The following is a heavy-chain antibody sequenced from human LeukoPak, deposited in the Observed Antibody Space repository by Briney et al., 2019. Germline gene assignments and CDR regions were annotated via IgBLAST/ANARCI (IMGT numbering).Heavy chain of an antibody. V-gene: IGHV3-74*01. D-gene: IGHD3-16*01. CDR1: GFTFSSYW. CDR3: ARDIGGGYHYRSNVYYAEYFQH. CDR2: INSDGSST. Sequence: HSGGSLRLSCAASGFTFSSYWMHWVRQAPGKGLVWVSRINSDGSSTNYADSVKGRFTISRDNAKNTLYLQMNSLRAEDTAVYYCARDIGGGYHYRSNVYYAEYFQHWARAPWSPSPQ. J-gene: IGHJ1*01.